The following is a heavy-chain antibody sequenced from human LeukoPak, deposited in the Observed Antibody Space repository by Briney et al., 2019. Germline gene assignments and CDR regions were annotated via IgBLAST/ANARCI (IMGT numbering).Heavy chain of an antibody. V-gene: IGHV1-69*06. D-gene: IGHD3-22*01. CDR2: IIPIFGTA. J-gene: IGHJ5*02. Sequence: SVKVSCKASGYTFTSYGISWVRQAPGQGLEWMGRIIPIFGTANYAQKFQGRVTITADKSTSTAYMELSSLRSEDTAVYYCARVADYYDSSGPWGQGTLVTVSS. CDR1: GYTFTSYG. CDR3: ARVADYYDSSGP.